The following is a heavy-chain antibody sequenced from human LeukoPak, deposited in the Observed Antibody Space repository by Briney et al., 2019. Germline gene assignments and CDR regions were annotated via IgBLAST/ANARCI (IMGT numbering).Heavy chain of an antibody. Sequence: GGSLRLSCAASGFTFSSYSMNWVRQAPGKGLEWVSYISSSSSTIYYADSVKGRFTISRDNAKNSLYLQMNSLRAEDTAVYYCAKLTTVTTVGRGYYYMDVWGKGTTATVSS. CDR2: ISSSSSTI. CDR3: AKLTTVTTVGRGYYYMDV. CDR1: GFTFSSYS. J-gene: IGHJ6*03. D-gene: IGHD4-11*01. V-gene: IGHV3-48*04.